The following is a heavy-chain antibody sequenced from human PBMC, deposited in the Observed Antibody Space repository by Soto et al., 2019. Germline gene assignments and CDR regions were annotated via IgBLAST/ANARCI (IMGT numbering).Heavy chain of an antibody. D-gene: IGHD6-19*01. V-gene: IGHV1-8*01. CDR1: GYTFTSYD. J-gene: IGHJ5*02. CDR3: ARAGQWLDNWFDP. CDR2: MNPNSGNT. Sequence: ASVKVSCKASGYTFTSYDMNWVRQATGQGLEWMGWMNPNSGNTGYAQKFQGRVTMTRNTSISTAYMELSSLRSEDTAVYYCARAGQWLDNWFDPWGQGTLVTVSS.